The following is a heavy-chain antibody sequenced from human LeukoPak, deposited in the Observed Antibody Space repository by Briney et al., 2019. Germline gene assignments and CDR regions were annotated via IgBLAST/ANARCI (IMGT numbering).Heavy chain of an antibody. V-gene: IGHV3-66*01. CDR2: IYGGRST. Sequence: GGSLRLSCAASGFPVRNNYMHWVRQAPGKGLEWVSVIYGGRSTNYADSVAGRFTISRDNSKNTLYLQMNSLTAADTALYYCARENPGDIEVAEAFDIWGQGTMVTVSS. CDR1: GFPVRNNY. J-gene: IGHJ3*02. CDR3: ARENPGDIEVAEAFDI. D-gene: IGHD6-19*01.